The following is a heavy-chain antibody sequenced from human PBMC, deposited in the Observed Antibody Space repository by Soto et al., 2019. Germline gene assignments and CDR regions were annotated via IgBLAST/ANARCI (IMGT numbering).Heavy chain of an antibody. CDR3: ARDPGDGNGMMV. V-gene: IGHV3-66*01. CDR1: GFTVSSDY. D-gene: IGHD1-1*01. Sequence: EVQVVESGGGLVQPGGSLRLSCAASGFTVSSDYMNWVRQAPGKGLEWVSVNYSGGSTYYADSVKGRFTISRDNSKNILYLQMNSLRAEDTAVYYCARDPGDGNGMMVWGEGTRVIVSS. CDR2: NYSGGST. J-gene: IGHJ6*04.